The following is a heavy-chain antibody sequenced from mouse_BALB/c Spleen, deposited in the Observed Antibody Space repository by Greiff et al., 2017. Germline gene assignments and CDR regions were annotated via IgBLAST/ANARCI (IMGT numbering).Heavy chain of an antibody. CDR3: ARSGVLDY. J-gene: IGHJ2*01. CDR1: GYTFTDYA. D-gene: IGHD3-2*02. CDR2: ISTYYGDA. Sequence: QVHVKQSGAELVRPGVSVKISCKGSGYTFTDYAMHWVKQSHAKSLEWIGVISTYYGDASYNQKFKGKATMTVDKSSSTAYMELARLTSEDSAIYYCARSGVLDYWGQGTTLTVSS. V-gene: IGHV1S137*01.